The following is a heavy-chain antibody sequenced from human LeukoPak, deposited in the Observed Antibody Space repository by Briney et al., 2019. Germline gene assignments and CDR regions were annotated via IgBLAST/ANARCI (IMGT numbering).Heavy chain of an antibody. V-gene: IGHV1-69*13. Sequence: GASVKVSCKASGYISTDYYMHWVRQAPGQGLEWMGGIIPIFGTANYAQKFQGRVTITADESTSTAYMELSSLRSEDTAVYYCARGGKVVVPAAYFDLWGRGTLVTVSS. CDR1: GYISTDYY. D-gene: IGHD2-2*01. CDR2: IIPIFGTA. CDR3: ARGGKVVVPAAYFDL. J-gene: IGHJ2*01.